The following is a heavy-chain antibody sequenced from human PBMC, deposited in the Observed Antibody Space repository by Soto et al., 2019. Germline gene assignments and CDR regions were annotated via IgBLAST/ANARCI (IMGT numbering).Heavy chain of an antibody. CDR1: GGSISSGDYY. Sequence: PSETLSLTCTVSGGSISSGDYYWNWIRQPPGKGLEWIGFIYNSGNTYYNPSLKSRVTISLDTSKNQFSLKLTSVTAADTAVYYCARNDYDYVWESPGGDAFDIWGQGTLVTVSS. D-gene: IGHD3-16*01. CDR2: IYNSGNT. V-gene: IGHV4-30-4*01. J-gene: IGHJ3*02. CDR3: ARNDYDYVWESPGGDAFDI.